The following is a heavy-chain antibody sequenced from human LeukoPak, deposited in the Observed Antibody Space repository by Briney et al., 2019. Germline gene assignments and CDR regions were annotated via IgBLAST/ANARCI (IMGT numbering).Heavy chain of an antibody. V-gene: IGHV3-33*01. Sequence: PGRSLRLSCAASGFIFRGYGMYWVRQAPGKGLEWVALIWFDGSYKNYAESVRGRFMISRDNSNNMLFLDMNSLRDEDMAVYYCARGYKAPGHYYYMDVWGKGTTVSVSS. D-gene: IGHD5-24*01. CDR3: ARGYKAPGHYYYMDV. CDR1: GFIFRGYG. J-gene: IGHJ6*03. CDR2: IWFDGSYK.